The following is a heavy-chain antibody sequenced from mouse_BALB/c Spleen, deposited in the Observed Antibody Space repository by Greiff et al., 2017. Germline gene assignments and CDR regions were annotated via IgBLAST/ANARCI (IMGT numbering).Heavy chain of an antibody. J-gene: IGHJ3*01. V-gene: IGHV5-4*02. Sequence: EVKLEESGGGLVKPGGSLKLSCAASGFTFSDYYMYWVRQTPEKRLEWVATISDGGSYTYYPDSVKGRFTISRDNAKNNLYLQMSSLKSEDTAMYYCARDDYYGYGFAYWGQGTLVTVSA. D-gene: IGHD1-2*01. CDR2: ISDGGSYT. CDR3: ARDDYYGYGFAY. CDR1: GFTFSDYY.